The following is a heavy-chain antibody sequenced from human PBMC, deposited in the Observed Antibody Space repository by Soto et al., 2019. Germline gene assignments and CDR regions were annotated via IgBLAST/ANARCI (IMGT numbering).Heavy chain of an antibody. Sequence: GESLKISCKGSGYSFTSYWIGWVRQMPGKGLEWMGIIYPGDSDTRYSPSFQGQVTISADKSISTAYLQWSSLKASDTAMYYCAKDGNGGGWYAPALYYYGMDVWGQGTTVTVSS. J-gene: IGHJ6*02. V-gene: IGHV5-51*01. CDR2: IYPGDSDT. CDR3: AKDGNGGGWYAPALYYYGMDV. CDR1: GYSFTSYW. D-gene: IGHD6-19*01.